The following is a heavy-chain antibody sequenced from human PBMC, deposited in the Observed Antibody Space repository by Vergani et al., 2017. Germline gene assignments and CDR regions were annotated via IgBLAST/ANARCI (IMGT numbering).Heavy chain of an antibody. J-gene: IGHJ6*03. CDR2: INPNSGGT. Sequence: QVQLVQSGAEVKKPGASVQVSCKASGYTFTGYYMHWVRQAPGQGLEWMGWINPNSGGTNYAQKFQGRVTMTRDTSISTAYMELSRLRSDDTAVYYCARGYSXSWYHPVYYYCMDVWGKGTTVTVSS. V-gene: IGHV1-2*02. CDR1: GYTFTGYY. D-gene: IGHD6-13*01. CDR3: ARGYSXSWYHPVYYYCMDV.